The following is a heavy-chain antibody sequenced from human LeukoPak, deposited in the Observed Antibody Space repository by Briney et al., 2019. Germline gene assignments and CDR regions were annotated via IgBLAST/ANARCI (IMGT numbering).Heavy chain of an antibody. V-gene: IGHV4-30-2*01. D-gene: IGHD7-27*01. J-gene: IGHJ4*02. CDR1: GGSISSGSYS. Sequence: PSETLSLTCAVSGGSISSGSYSWSWIRQPPGKGLEWIGYIYPRGSTYYNPSLKSRVILSLDKSANQFSLNLSTVTAADTAVYYCARFSPRAMGNYLDFWGQGTLVTVSS. CDR2: IYPRGST. CDR3: ARFSPRAMGNYLDF.